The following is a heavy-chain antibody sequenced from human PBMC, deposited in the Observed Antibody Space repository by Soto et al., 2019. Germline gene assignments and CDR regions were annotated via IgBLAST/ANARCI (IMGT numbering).Heavy chain of an antibody. J-gene: IGHJ6*02. D-gene: IGHD3-10*01. CDR3: ARDKRRVRGVMRYYYGMDV. V-gene: IGHV3-21*01. CDR1: GFTFSSYS. Sequence: GGSLRLSCAASGFTFSSYSMNWVRQAPGKGLEWVSSISSSSSYIYYADSVKGRFTISRDNAKNSLYLQMNSLRAEDTAVYYCARDKRRVRGVMRYYYGMDVWGQGTTVTVSS. CDR2: ISSSSSYI.